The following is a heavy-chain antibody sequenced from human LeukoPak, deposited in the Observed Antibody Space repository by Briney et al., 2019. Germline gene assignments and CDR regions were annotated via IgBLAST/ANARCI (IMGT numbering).Heavy chain of an antibody. Sequence: GGSLRLSCAASGFTFSSYWMSWVRQAPGKGLEWVANIKQDGSEKYYVDSVKGRFTISRDNAKNSLYLQMNSLRAEDTAVYYCARSGEANYDFWSGYEYYYYYMDVWGKGTTVTVSS. V-gene: IGHV3-7*01. J-gene: IGHJ6*03. CDR2: IKQDGSEK. CDR3: ARSGEANYDFWSGYEYYYYYMDV. CDR1: GFTFSSYW. D-gene: IGHD3-3*01.